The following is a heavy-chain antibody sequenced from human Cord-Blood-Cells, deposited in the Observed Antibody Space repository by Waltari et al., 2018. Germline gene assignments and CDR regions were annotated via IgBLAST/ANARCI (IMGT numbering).Heavy chain of an antibody. V-gene: IGHV1-69*06. CDR2: IIPIFGTA. CDR3: ARAYSSGYSSSWFLYYFDY. Sequence: QVQLVQSGAEVKKPGSSVKVSCKASGGTFSSYAISWVRQAPGQGLEWMGGIIPIFGTANDAQKFQGRVTITADKSTSTAYMELSSLRSEDTAVYYCARAYSSGYSSSWFLYYFDYWGQGTLVTVSS. J-gene: IGHJ4*02. D-gene: IGHD6-13*01. CDR1: GGTFSSYA.